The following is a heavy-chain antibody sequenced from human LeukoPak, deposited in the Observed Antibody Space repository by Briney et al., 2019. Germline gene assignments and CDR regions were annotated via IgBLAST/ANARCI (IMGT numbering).Heavy chain of an antibody. V-gene: IGHV3-30*18. CDR2: ISYDGSNK. CDR3: AKEENGGESYY. CDR1: GFTFSSYG. Sequence: GRSLRLSCAASGFTFSSYGMHWVRQAPGKGLEWVAVISYDGSNKYYADSVKGRFTISRDNSKNTLYLQMNSLRAEDTAVYYCAKEENGGESYYWGQGTLVTVSS. J-gene: IGHJ4*02. D-gene: IGHD2-21*01.